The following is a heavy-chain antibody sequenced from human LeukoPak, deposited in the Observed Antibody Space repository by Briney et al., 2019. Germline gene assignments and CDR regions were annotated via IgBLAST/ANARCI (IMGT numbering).Heavy chain of an antibody. J-gene: IGHJ6*03. D-gene: IGHD2-15*01. V-gene: IGHV1-8*01. Sequence: ASVKVSCKASGYTFTSYDINWVRQATGQGLEWMGWMNPNSGNTGYAQKFQGRVTMTRNTSISTAYMELSSLRSEDTAVYYCARGISKAAYYYYMDVWGKGTTVTISS. CDR3: ARGISKAAYYYYMDV. CDR1: GYTFTSYD. CDR2: MNPNSGNT.